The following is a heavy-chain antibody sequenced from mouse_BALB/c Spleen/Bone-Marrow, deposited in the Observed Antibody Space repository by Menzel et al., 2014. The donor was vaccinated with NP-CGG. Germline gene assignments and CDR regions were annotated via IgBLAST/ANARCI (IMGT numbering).Heavy chain of an antibody. D-gene: IGHD2-14*01. V-gene: IGHV14-3*02. Sequence: VHLQQPGAELVKPGASVKLSCTASGFNIKDTYLHWVKQRPEQGLDWIGRIDPAIFTKYDPKFQGKATITADTSSNTAYLHLSSPTSEDTAVYYCASYRYGWYFDVWGAGTTVTVSS. CDR1: GFNIKDTY. CDR3: ASYRYGWYFDV. J-gene: IGHJ1*01. CDR2: IDPAIFT.